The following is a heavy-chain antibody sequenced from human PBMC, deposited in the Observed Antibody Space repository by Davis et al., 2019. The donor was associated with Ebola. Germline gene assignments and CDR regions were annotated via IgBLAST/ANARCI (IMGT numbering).Heavy chain of an antibody. CDR2: ISYDGSNK. D-gene: IGHD2-15*01. CDR3: ATRGYCSGGSCYPVLRY. J-gene: IGHJ4*02. CDR1: GFTFSSYA. Sequence: PGGSLRLSCAASGFTFSSYAMHWVRQAPGKGLEWVAVISYDGSNKYYADSVKGRFTISRDNSKNTLYLQMNSLRAEDTAVYYCATRGYCSGGSCYPVLRYWGQGTLVTVSS. V-gene: IGHV3-30*04.